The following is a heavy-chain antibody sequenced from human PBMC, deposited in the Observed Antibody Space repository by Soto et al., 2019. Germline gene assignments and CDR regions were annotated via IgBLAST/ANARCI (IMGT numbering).Heavy chain of an antibody. D-gene: IGHD2-2*01. CDR2: IIPIFGTA. Sequence: QLQLVQSGAEVKKPGSSVKVSCKASGGTFSSYAISWVRQAPGQGLEWMGGIIPIFGTANYAQKFQGRVTITADESTRTAYMEPDSLHCEDTEGYYSARGPAADYYYYSLDVWGQGTTVTVS. J-gene: IGHJ6*02. CDR3: ARGPAADYYYYSLDV. CDR1: GGTFSSYA. V-gene: IGHV1-69*01.